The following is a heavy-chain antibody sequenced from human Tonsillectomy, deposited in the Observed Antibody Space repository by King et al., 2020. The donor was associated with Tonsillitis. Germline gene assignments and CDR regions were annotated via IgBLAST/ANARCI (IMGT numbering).Heavy chain of an antibody. V-gene: IGHV1-69*01. J-gene: IGHJ6*02. CDR2: IIPISRTA. D-gene: IGHD5-24*01. CDR3: ARGFADRMAPINYYYYAMDV. CDR1: GGTFSSFA. Sequence: VQLVESGAEVKKPGSSVKVSCKASGGTFSSFAISWVRQAPGQGLEWMGGIIPISRTANYAQKFQGRVTITADPSTSTAYMELSRLRSEDTAVYYCARGFADRMAPINYYYYAMDVWGQGTTVTVSS.